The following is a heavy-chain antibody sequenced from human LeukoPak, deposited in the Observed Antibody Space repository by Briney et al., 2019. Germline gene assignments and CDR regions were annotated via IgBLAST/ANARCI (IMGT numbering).Heavy chain of an antibody. J-gene: IGHJ3*02. V-gene: IGHV1-46*01. CDR2: INPSGGST. D-gene: IGHD4-17*01. CDR1: GYTFTSYY. CDR3: TTGLYGDYPNDAFDI. Sequence: ASVKVSCKASGYTFTSYYMHWVRQAPGQGLEWMGIINPSGGSTSYAQKFQGRVTMTRDTSTSTVYMELNSLKTEDTAVYYCTTGLYGDYPNDAFDIWGQGTMVTVSS.